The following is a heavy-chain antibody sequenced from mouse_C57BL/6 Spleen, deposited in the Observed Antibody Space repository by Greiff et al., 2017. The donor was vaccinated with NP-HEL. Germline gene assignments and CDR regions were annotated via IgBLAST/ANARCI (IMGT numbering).Heavy chain of an antibody. V-gene: IGHV1-59*01. CDR1: GYTFTSYW. Sequence: QVQLQQPGAELVRPGTSVKLSCKASGYTFTSYWMHWVKQRPGQGLEWIGVIDPSDSSTNYNQKFKGKATLTVDTSSSTAYMQLSSLTSEDSAVYYCARASSGPYYFDYWGQGTTLAVSS. J-gene: IGHJ2*01. D-gene: IGHD3-2*02. CDR2: IDPSDSST. CDR3: ARASSGPYYFDY.